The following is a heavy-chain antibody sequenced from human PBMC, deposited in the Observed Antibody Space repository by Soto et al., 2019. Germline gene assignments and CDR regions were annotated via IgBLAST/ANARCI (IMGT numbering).Heavy chain of an antibody. CDR1: GGSFSGYY. D-gene: IGHD3-22*01. CDR2: INHSGST. V-gene: IGHV4-34*01. CDR3: ARGRQEVVITDYYYYGMGV. J-gene: IGHJ6*02. Sequence: SETLSLTCAVYGGSFSGYYWSWIRQPPGKGLEWIGEINHSGSTNYNPSLKSRVTISVDTSKNQFSLKLSSVTAADRAVYYCARGRQEVVITDYYYYGMGVWGQGTTVTVSS.